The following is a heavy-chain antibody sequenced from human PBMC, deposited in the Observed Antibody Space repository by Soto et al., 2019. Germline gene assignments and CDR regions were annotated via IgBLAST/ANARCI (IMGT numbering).Heavy chain of an antibody. CDR2: IYPGDSDT. Sequence: EVQLVQSGAEVKKPGESLKISCQASGHRLMDFWIGWVRQMPGKGLEWMGNIYPGDSDTRYRPSFQGQVTISADKSSITAYLQWSSLQASDTAMYYCGATRGIGNYYFDYWGQGTLVTVPS. CDR1: GHRLMDFW. J-gene: IGHJ4*02. D-gene: IGHD6-13*01. CDR3: GATRGIGNYYFDY. V-gene: IGHV5-51*03.